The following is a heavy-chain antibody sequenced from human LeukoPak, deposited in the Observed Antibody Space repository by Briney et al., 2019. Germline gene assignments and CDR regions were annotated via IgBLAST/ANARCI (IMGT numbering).Heavy chain of an antibody. D-gene: IGHD5-18*01. CDR2: IYHSGST. Sequence: SETLSLTCAVSGGSISSSNWWSWVRQPPGKGLEWIGEIYHSGSTNYNPSLKSRVTISVDKSKNQSSLKLSSVTAADTAVYYWASLVDTAMPADYWGQGTLVTVSS. CDR1: GGSISSSNW. J-gene: IGHJ4*02. CDR3: ASLVDTAMPADY. V-gene: IGHV4-4*02.